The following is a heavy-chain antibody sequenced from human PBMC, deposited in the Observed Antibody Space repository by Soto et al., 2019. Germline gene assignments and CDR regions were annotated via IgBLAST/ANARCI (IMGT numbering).Heavy chain of an antibody. V-gene: IGHV4-31*03. CDR1: GGSISSGGYY. CDR3: ARVSEPAAYGMDV. D-gene: IGHD2-2*01. CDR2: IYYSGST. J-gene: IGHJ6*02. Sequence: PSETLSLTCTVSGGSISSGGYYWSWIRQHPGKGLEWIGYIYYSGSTYYNPSLKSRVTISVDTSKNQFSLKLSSVTAADTAVYYCARVSEPAAYGMDVGGQGTPVTVSS.